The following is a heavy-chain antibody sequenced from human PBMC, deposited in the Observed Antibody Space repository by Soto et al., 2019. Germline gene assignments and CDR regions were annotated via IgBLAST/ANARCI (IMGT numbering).Heavy chain of an antibody. V-gene: IGHV3-74*01. CDR1: GFTFSSYW. CDR3: ARDYSSSWYRWGNWFDP. J-gene: IGHJ5*02. D-gene: IGHD6-13*01. Sequence: GGSLRLSCAASGFTFSSYWMHWVRQAPGKGLVWVSRINSDGSSTSYADSVKGRFTISRDNAKNTLYLQMNSLRAEDTAVYYCARDYSSSWYRWGNWFDPWGPGTLVTVSS. CDR2: INSDGSST.